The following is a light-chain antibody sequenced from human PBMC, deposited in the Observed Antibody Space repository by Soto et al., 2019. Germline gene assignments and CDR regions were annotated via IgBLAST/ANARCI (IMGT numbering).Light chain of an antibody. CDR2: GAS. CDR1: QSVDTTF. CDR3: QQYMSSVT. V-gene: IGKV3-20*01. Sequence: EIALTKSPGPLSLSPGQRATLSGRASQSVDTTFFAWYQKKPGQAPRLLIYGASKRATGIPDRFSGSGSGTDFTLIISRLEPEDFAVYYCQQYMSSVTFGQGTKVEIK. J-gene: IGKJ1*01.